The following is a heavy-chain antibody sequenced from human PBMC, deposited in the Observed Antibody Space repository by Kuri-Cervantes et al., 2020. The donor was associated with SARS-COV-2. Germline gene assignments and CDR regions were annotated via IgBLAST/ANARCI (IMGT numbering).Heavy chain of an antibody. D-gene: IGHD6-13*01. CDR1: GGSISSGGYS. J-gene: IGHJ4*02. V-gene: IGHV4-30-2*01. CDR2: IYHSGST. Sequence: LRLSCAVSGGSISSGGYSWSWIRQPPGKGLEWIGYIYHSGSTYFNPSLKGRVTLSADRSKNQFSLNLTSVTAADTTVYYCARVDSSLTIDYWGQGTPVTVSS. CDR3: ARVDSSLTIDY.